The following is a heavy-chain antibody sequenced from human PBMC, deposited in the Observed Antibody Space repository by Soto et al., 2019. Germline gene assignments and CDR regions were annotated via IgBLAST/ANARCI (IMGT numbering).Heavy chain of an antibody. CDR3: VQGRYPTMATPLDH. Sequence: GGSLRLSCSAFGFTFDDCAMHWVRQAPGKGPEWVSGISWDSATVGYAESVKGRFTITRDDAKNSLYLQMDSLRREDTALYYCVQGRYPTMATPLDHWGQGTLVTVSS. J-gene: IGHJ5*02. CDR2: ISWDSATV. CDR1: GFTFDDCA. V-gene: IGHV3-9*01. D-gene: IGHD3-9*01.